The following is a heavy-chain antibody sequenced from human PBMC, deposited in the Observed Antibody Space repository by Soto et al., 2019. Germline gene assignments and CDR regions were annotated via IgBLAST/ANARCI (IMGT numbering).Heavy chain of an antibody. V-gene: IGHV5-10-1*01. CDR1: GYSFAGYW. CDR2: IDPSDSYT. CDR3: ARDDILTGYRHGMDV. Sequence: PGESLKISCKGSGYSFAGYWITWVRQKPGKGLEWMGRIDPSDSYTDYSPSFQGHVTISADKSISTAYLQWSSLKASDTDMYYCARDDILTGYRHGMDVWGQGTTVTVSS. D-gene: IGHD3-9*01. J-gene: IGHJ6*02.